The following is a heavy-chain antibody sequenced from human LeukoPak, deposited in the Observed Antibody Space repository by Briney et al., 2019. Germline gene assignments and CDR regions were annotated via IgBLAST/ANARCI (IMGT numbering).Heavy chain of an antibody. D-gene: IGHD4-17*01. CDR3: ASAHYGDYEGFANLNF. Sequence: GGSLRLSCGASGFTFDSYVMNWVRQAPGKGLEWLSCISGSGFNTFYADSVKGRFTISRDNSKDTLYLQMNSLRAEDTAVYYCASAHYGDYEGFANLNFWGQGTLVTVSS. CDR1: GFTFDSYV. CDR2: ISGSGFNT. V-gene: IGHV3-23*01. J-gene: IGHJ4*02.